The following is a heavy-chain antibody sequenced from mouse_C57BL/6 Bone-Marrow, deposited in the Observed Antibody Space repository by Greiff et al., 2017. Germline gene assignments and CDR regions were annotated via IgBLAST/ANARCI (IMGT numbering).Heavy chain of an antibody. V-gene: IGHV1-50*01. CDR2: IDPSDSYT. J-gene: IGHJ2*01. D-gene: IGHD2-2*01. Sequence: QVQLQQPGAELVKPGASVKLSCKASGYTFTSYWMQWVKQRPGQGLEWIGEIDPSDSYTNYNQKFKGKATLTVDTSSSTAYMRLSSLTSEDSAVYYCAREGPMVTTFYFDYWGQGTTLTVSS. CDR3: AREGPMVTTFYFDY. CDR1: GYTFTSYW.